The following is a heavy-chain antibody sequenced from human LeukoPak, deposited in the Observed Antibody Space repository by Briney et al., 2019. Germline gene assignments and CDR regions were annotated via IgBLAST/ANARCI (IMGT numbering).Heavy chain of an antibody. CDR1: GGSVSGLF. V-gene: IGHV4-59*02. D-gene: IGHD1-14*01. CDR2: TYDSGST. Sequence: PSETLSLTCTVSGGSVSGLFWHWVRQPPGKGLEWIGYTYDSGSTNYTPSLKSRATISLDTSKNQFSVKLSSVTAADTAMYYCAGEGNHRFDPWGQGTLVTVSS. CDR3: AGEGNHRFDP. J-gene: IGHJ5*02.